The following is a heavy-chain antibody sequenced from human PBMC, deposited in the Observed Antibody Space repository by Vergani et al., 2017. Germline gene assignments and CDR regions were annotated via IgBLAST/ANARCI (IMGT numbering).Heavy chain of an antibody. CDR2: IGTAGDT. V-gene: IGHV3-13*01. CDR1: GFTFSSYD. J-gene: IGHJ5*02. D-gene: IGHD3-10*01. CDR3: ARDYYGSGSYYQYNWFDP. Sequence: EVQLVESGGGLVQPGGSLRLSCAASGFTFSSYDMHWVRQATGKGLEWVSAIGTAGDTYYPGSVKGRFTISRENAKNSLYLQMNSLRAEDTAVYYCARDYYGSGSYYQYNWFDPWGQGTLVTVSS.